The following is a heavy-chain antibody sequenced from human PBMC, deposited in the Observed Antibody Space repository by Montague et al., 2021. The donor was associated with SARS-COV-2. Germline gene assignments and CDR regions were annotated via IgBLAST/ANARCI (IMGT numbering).Heavy chain of an antibody. Sequence: SLRLSCAASGFTVSSNYMSWVRQAPGMGLEWVSVIYSGGSTYYADSVKGRFTISRHNSKNTLYLQMNSLRAEDTAVYYCARDHGSGWFTFDYWGQGTLVTVSS. J-gene: IGHJ4*02. D-gene: IGHD6-19*01. CDR2: IYSGGST. CDR3: ARDHGSGWFTFDY. V-gene: IGHV3-53*04. CDR1: GFTVSSNY.